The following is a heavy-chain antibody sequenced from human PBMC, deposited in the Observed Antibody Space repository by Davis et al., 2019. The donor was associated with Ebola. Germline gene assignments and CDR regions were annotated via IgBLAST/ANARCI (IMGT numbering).Heavy chain of an antibody. CDR1: GYTFNSYG. Sequence: ASVKVSCKASGYTFNSYGISWVRQAPGQGLEWMGWISAYNGNTNYAQKLQGRVTMTTDTSTSTAYMELRSLRSDDTAVYYCARYDFWSGYYPFIDWGQGTLVTVSS. CDR3: ARYDFWSGYYPFID. J-gene: IGHJ4*02. V-gene: IGHV1-18*01. D-gene: IGHD3-3*01. CDR2: ISAYNGNT.